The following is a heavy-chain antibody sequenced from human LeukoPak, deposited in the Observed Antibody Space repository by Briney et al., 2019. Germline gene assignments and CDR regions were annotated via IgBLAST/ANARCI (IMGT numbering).Heavy chain of an antibody. Sequence: GGSLRLSCAASGFTFSSSAMSWVRQAPGKGLEWVSSISGSGSGRSTYYADSVKGRFTISRHNSKNTLYLQMNSLIAEDTAVYYCAKSGYNRFDYWGQGTRVTVSS. CDR2: ISGSGSGRST. V-gene: IGHV3-23*01. J-gene: IGHJ4*02. CDR3: AKSGYNRFDY. CDR1: GFTFSSSA. D-gene: IGHD5-24*01.